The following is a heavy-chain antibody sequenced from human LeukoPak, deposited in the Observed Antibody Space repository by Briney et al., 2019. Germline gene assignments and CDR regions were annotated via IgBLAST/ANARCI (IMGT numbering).Heavy chain of an antibody. D-gene: IGHD2-8*01. J-gene: IGHJ5*02. CDR1: GGSISSSSYY. Sequence: SETLSLTCTVSGGSISSSSYYWGWIRQPPGKGLEWIGSIYYSGSTYYNPSLKSRVTISVDTSKNQFSLKLSSVTAADTAVYYCARDHCTNDVCYIMGRVYWFDPWGQGTLVTVSS. CDR3: ARDHCTNDVCYIMGRVYWFDP. V-gene: IGHV4-39*07. CDR2: IYYSGST.